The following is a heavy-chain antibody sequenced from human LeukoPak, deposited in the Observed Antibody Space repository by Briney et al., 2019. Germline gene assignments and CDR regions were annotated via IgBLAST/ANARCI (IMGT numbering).Heavy chain of an antibody. V-gene: IGHV3-48*02. CDR2: ISSSRSTI. D-gene: IGHD3-10*01. Sequence: GGSLRLSCAASGFTFSSSSMNWVRQAPGTGMEWVSFISSSRSTIYYADSVKGRFTISRDNAKNSLYLQMHSLRDEDTAVYYCAREYGSGTFFNPVFDYWGQGTLVTVSS. CDR3: AREYGSGTFFNPVFDY. CDR1: GFTFSSSS. J-gene: IGHJ4*02.